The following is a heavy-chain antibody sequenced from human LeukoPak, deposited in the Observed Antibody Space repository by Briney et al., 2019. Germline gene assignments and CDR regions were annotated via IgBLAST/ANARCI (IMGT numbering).Heavy chain of an antibody. V-gene: IGHV4-59*12. Sequence: SETLSLTCTVSGGSISSYYWSWIRQPPGKGLEWIGEVNLQGSTNYNPSLMGRVAISVDKSENHVSLQLTSVTAADTAVYYCAREGGPYRPLDYSGQGTLVTVSS. J-gene: IGHJ4*02. CDR3: AREGGPYRPLDY. CDR2: VNLQGST. CDR1: GGSISSYY.